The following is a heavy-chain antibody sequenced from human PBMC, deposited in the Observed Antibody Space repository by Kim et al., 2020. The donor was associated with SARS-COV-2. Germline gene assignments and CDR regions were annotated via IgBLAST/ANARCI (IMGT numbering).Heavy chain of an antibody. CDR3: ARKYKVRGAYFDY. D-gene: IGHD3-10*01. CDR1: GYTFTSYD. J-gene: IGHJ4*02. V-gene: IGHV1-8*01. CDR2: MNPNSGNT. Sequence: ASVKVSCKASGYTFTSYDINWVRQATGQGLEWMGWMNPNSGNTGYAQKFQGRVTMTRNTSISTAYMELSSLRSEDTAVYYCARKYKVRGAYFDYWGQGTLVTVSS.